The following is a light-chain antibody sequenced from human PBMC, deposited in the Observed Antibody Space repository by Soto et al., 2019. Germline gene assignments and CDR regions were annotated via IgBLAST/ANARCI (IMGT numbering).Light chain of an antibody. CDR1: QSVSGSH. CDR3: HQYASLPLT. V-gene: IGKV3-20*01. J-gene: IGKJ5*01. CDR2: GAS. Sequence: EIVLTQSPGTLSLSPGERATLSCRASQSVSGSHLAWYHQKPGQSPRLLIYGASSRATGIPDRFSDSGSGTNFTLIISRLEPEDFAVYYCHQYASLPLTFGQGTRLEIK.